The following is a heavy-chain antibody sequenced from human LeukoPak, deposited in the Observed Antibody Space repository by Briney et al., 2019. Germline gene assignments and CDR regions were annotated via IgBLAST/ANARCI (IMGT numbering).Heavy chain of an antibody. CDR3: AGLVVPAALTGFDP. Sequence: SETLSLTCTVSGGSISSYYWSWIRQPPGKGVEWIGYIYYSGSTNYNPSLKSRVTISVDTSKNQFSLKLSSVTAADTAVYYCAGLVVPAALTGFDPWGQGTLVTVSS. J-gene: IGHJ5*02. CDR2: IYYSGST. D-gene: IGHD2-2*01. CDR1: GGSISSYY. V-gene: IGHV4-59*08.